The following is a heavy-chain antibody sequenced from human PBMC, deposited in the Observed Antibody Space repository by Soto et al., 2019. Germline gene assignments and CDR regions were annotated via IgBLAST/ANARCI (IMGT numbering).Heavy chain of an antibody. CDR3: AKGVLRPLDV. Sequence: PGRSLRLSCAASGFTFSSYGMHWVRQAPGKGLEWVAVISYDGSNKYYADSVKGRFTISRDNSKNTLYLQMNSLRAEDTAVYYCAKGVLRPLDVWGQGTTVTVSS. J-gene: IGHJ6*02. CDR1: GFTFSSYG. CDR2: ISYDGSNK. V-gene: IGHV3-30*18.